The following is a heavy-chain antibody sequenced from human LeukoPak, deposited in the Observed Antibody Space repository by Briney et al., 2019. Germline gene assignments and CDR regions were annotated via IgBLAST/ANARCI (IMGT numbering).Heavy chain of an antibody. V-gene: IGHV3-21*01. D-gene: IGHD5/OR15-5a*01. J-gene: IGHJ2*01. Sequence: GGSLRLSCTASESTFSSFPMSWVRQAPGRGLEWISSISSSGSLIYYADSLKGRITVSRDNAKNSLYVQMNSLRAEDTAVYYCAKIGVSGQWCFDLWGRGTLVTVSS. CDR1: ESTFSSFP. CDR3: AKIGVSGQWCFDL. CDR2: ISSSGSLI.